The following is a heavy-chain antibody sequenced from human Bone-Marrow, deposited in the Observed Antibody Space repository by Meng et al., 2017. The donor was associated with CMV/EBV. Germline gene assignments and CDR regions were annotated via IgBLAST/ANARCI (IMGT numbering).Heavy chain of an antibody. D-gene: IGHD4-17*01. CDR2: IYYSGST. CDR1: GGSISSSSYY. Sequence: SETLSLTCTVSGGSISSSSYYWGWIRQPPGKGLEWIGSIYYSGSTYYNPSLKSRVTISVDTSENQFSLKLSSVTAADTAVYYCASDPDGDYAYLFDYWGQGTLVTVSS. CDR3: ASDPDGDYAYLFDY. J-gene: IGHJ4*02. V-gene: IGHV4-39*07.